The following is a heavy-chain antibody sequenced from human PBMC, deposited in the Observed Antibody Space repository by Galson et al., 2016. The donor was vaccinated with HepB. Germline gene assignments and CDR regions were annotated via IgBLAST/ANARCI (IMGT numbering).Heavy chain of an antibody. Sequence: SLRLSCAASGFIFNNYVAWIRQTPGRGLEWISYISGPSTDIKYADSVRGRFTISRDNTKNSLFLQMNSLRAEDTAVYYCVTGAQIRQPDRWGQGTLVTVSS. CDR2: ISGPSTDI. D-gene: IGHD4-17*01. V-gene: IGHV3-11*06. CDR3: VTGAQIRQPDR. CDR1: GFIFNNY. J-gene: IGHJ4*02.